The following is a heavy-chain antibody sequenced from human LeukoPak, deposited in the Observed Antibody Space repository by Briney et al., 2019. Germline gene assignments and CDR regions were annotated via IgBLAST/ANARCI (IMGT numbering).Heavy chain of an antibody. CDR3: ARDLGESGSFPPNDY. J-gene: IGHJ4*02. D-gene: IGHD1-26*01. CDR2: ISRSSTYI. V-gene: IGHV3-21*01. Sequence: PGGSLRRSCAGSTFTFSNHYIHWVRQAPGKGLEWVSSISRSSTYIYFADSVKGRFTISRDNAKNSVYLHMSSLRAEDTAVYFCARDLGESGSFPPNDYWGQGTLVTVSS. CDR1: TFTFSNHY.